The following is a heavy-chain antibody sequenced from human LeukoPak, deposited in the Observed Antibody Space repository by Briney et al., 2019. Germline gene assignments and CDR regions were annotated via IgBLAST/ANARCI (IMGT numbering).Heavy chain of an antibody. D-gene: IGHD3-22*01. Sequence: GGSLRLSCAASGFTFSNYGMHWVRQAPGKGLEWVAVISYDGTNKYYRDSVKGRFTISRDNAKNTLYLQMNSLRAEDTAVYYCARVSEGDYYDSSGYSYWGQGTLVTVSS. J-gene: IGHJ4*02. CDR1: GFTFSNYG. V-gene: IGHV3-30*03. CDR2: ISYDGTNK. CDR3: ARVSEGDYYDSSGYSY.